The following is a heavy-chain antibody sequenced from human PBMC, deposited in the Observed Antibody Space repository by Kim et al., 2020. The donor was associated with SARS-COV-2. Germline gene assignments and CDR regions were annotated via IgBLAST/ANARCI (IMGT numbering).Heavy chain of an antibody. J-gene: IGHJ4*02. CDR1: GASISSYY. V-gene: IGHV4-59*01. Sequence: SETLSLTSSVSGASISSYYWSWIRQPPGKGLEWIGYSYYSGSTNYNPSLKSRVTMSVDTSKNQFSLLLSSVTAADTAVYYCARLYSSGWCLDYWGQGTLVTVSS. CDR2: SYYSGST. D-gene: IGHD6-19*01. CDR3: ARLYSSGWCLDY.